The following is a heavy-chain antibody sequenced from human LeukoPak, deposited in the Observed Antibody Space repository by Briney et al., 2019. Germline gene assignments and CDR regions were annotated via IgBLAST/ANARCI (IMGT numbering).Heavy chain of an antibody. J-gene: IGHJ4*02. V-gene: IGHV3-74*01. CDR3: TKDTTGPNDS. CDR1: GYTFSSYW. CDR2: ITPDGSGV. Sequence: GGSLRLSCAASGYTFSSYWMHWVRHPPGKGLVWVSRITPDGSGVDYADSVKGRFTISRDNAKNTLYLQMHSLRAEDTAVYYCTKDTTGPNDSWGQGTLVTVSS. D-gene: IGHD1-1*01.